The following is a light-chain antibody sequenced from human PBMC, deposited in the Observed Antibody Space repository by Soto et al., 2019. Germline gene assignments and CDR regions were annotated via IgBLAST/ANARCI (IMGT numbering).Light chain of an antibody. CDR1: TSDIGTYNY. CDR2: EVS. V-gene: IGLV2-14*01. J-gene: IGLJ3*02. CDR3: SSYTSSATLV. Sequence: QSVLTQPASVSGSPGQSITISCSGGTSDIGTYNYVSWYQHHPGKVPKVVIYEVSDRPSGVSNRFSGSKSGNTASLTISGLQPEDEADYYCSSYTSSATLVFGGGTKLTVL.